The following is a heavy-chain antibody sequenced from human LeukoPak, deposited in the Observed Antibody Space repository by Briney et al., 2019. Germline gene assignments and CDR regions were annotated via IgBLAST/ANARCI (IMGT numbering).Heavy chain of an antibody. CDR1: GFTFSSYG. CDR2: ISYDGSNK. D-gene: IGHD1-26*01. V-gene: IGHV3-30*03. CDR3: TRLRDSGSYLERRGYDY. J-gene: IGHJ4*02. Sequence: HAGGSLRLSCAASGFTFSSYGMHWVRQAPGKGLEWVAVISYDGSNKYYADSVKGRFTISRDNSKNTLYLQMNSLKTEDTAVYYCTRLRDSGSYLERRGYDYWGQGTLVTVSS.